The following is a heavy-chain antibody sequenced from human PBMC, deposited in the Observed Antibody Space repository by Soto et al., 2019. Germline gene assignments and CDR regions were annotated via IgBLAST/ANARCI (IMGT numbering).Heavy chain of an antibody. V-gene: IGHV1-69*04. CDR3: AREGYSGYDYQGIDY. J-gene: IGHJ4*02. D-gene: IGHD5-12*01. Sequence: ASVKVSCKASGGTFSSYTISWVRQAPGQGLEWIGRIIPILGIANYAQKFQGRVTITADKSTSTAYMELSSLRSEDTAVYYCAREGYSGYDYQGIDYWGQGTLVTVSS. CDR1: GGTFSSYT. CDR2: IIPILGIA.